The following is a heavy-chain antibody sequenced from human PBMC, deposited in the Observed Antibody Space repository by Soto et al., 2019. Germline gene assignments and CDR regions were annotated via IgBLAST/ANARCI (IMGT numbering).Heavy chain of an antibody. V-gene: IGHV1-3*01. CDR1: GYTFTSYA. Sequence: ASVKVSCKASGYTFTSYAMHWVRQAPGQRLEWLGWINAGNGNTKYSQKFQGRFTISRDNSKNTLYLQINSLRAEDTAVYYCARSLRGIIIDFDYWGQGTQVTVSS. D-gene: IGHD3-10*01. J-gene: IGHJ4*02. CDR3: ARSLRGIIIDFDY. CDR2: INAGNGNT.